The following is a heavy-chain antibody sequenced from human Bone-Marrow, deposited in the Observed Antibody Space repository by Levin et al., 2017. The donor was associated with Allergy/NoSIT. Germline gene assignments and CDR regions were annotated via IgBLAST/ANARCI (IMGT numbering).Heavy chain of an antibody. V-gene: IGHV3-30-3*01. J-gene: IGHJ1*01. CDR3: ARDFDQLLESYFQH. CDR1: GFTFSSYA. D-gene: IGHD2-2*01. CDR2: ISYDGSNK. Sequence: PGGSLRLSCAASGFTFSSYAMHWVRQAPGKGLEWVAVISYDGSNKYYADSVKGRFTISRDNSKNTLYLQMNSLRAEDTAVYYCARDFDQLLESYFQHWGQGTLVTVSS.